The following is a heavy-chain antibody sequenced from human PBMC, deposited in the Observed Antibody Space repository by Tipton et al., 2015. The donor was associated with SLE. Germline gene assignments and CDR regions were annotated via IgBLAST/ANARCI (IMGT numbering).Heavy chain of an antibody. CDR2: IRYDGSNK. CDR1: GFTFSSYW. J-gene: IGHJ4*02. CDR3: AKDRSPGGYFDY. Sequence: SGFTFSSYWMSWVRQAPGKGLEWVAFIRYDGSNKYYADSVKGRFTISRDNSKNTLYLQMNSLRAEDTAVYYCAKDRSPGGYFDYWGQGTLVTVSS. D-gene: IGHD2-15*01. V-gene: IGHV3-30*02.